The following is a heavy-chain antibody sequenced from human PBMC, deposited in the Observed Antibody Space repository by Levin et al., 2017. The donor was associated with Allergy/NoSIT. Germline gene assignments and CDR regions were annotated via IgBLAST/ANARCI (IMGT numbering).Heavy chain of an antibody. CDR2: MNPYSGTA. CDR3: ARVGDYCSRTRCYEYFHGTDV. D-gene: IGHD2-2*01. J-gene: IGHJ6*02. V-gene: IGHV1-8*01. CDR1: GYTFSSYD. Sequence: GESLKISCKASGYTFSSYDINWVRQATGQGLEWMGWMNPYSGTAGYAQKFQGRVTMTRDTSISTAYMELSSLRSEDTAVYYCARVGDYCSRTRCYEYFHGTDVWGQGTTVTVSS.